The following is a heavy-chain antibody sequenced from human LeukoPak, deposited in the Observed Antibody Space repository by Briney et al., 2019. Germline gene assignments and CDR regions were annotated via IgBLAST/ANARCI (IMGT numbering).Heavy chain of an antibody. CDR1: GGSMSGYY. CDR2: IYYNGNT. V-gene: IGHV4-59*01. Sequence: SETLSLTCTVSGGSMSGYYWSWIRQPPGKGLEWIGYIYYNGNTNYSPSLKSRVTISIDTSKSQLSLKLSSVTAADTAVYYCARDSTSWKNWFDPWGQGILVTVSS. CDR3: ARDSTSWKNWFDP. J-gene: IGHJ5*02. D-gene: IGHD2-2*01.